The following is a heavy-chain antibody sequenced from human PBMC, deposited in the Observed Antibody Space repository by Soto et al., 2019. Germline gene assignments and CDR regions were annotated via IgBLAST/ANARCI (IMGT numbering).Heavy chain of an antibody. CDR2: ISYDGSNK. V-gene: IGHV3-30*18. Sequence: PGGSLRLSCAASGFTFSSYGMHWVRQAPGKGLEWVAVISYDGSNKYYADSVKGRFTISRDNSKNTLYLQMNSLRAEDTAVYYCAKDFSSTGSYWGQGTLVTVSS. J-gene: IGHJ4*02. CDR1: GFTFSSYG. CDR3: AKDFSSTGSY.